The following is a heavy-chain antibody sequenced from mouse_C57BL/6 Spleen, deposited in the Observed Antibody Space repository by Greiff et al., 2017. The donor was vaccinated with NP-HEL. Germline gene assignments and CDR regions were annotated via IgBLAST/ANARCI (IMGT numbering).Heavy chain of an antibody. CDR1: GFNIKDYY. V-gene: IGHV14-2*01. CDR2: IDPEDGET. Sequence: VHVKQSGAELVKPGASVKLSCTASGFNIKDYYMHWVKQRTEQGLEWIGRIDPEDGETKYAPKFQGKATITADTSSNTAYLQLSSLTSEDTAVYYCAIYYYGSSYVFAYWGQGTLVTVSA. D-gene: IGHD1-1*01. CDR3: AIYYYGSSYVFAY. J-gene: IGHJ3*01.